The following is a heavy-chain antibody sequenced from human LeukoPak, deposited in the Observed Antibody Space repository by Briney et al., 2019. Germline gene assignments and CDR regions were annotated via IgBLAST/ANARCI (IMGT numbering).Heavy chain of an antibody. V-gene: IGHV4-34*01. D-gene: IGHD2-15*01. Sequence: SETLSLTCAVYGGSFSGYYWSWIRQPPGEGLEWIGEINHSGSTNYNPSLKSRVTISVDTSKNQFSLKLSSVTAADTAVYYCASAVVVAARKYFQHWGQGTLVTVSS. CDR1: GGSFSGYY. CDR2: INHSGST. CDR3: ASAVVVAARKYFQH. J-gene: IGHJ1*01.